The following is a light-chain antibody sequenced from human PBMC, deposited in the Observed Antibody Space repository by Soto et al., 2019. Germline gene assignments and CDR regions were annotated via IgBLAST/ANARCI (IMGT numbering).Light chain of an antibody. J-gene: IGKJ2*01. CDR3: QQYGSSPNT. CDR1: QSVSSSY. Sequence: EIVLTQSPGTLSLSPGERATLSCRASQSVSSSYLAWYQQKPGQATRLLIYGASSSTTVIPGMCSGSGSEKYTTLTSSRLEYEYSAVYYCQQYGSSPNTFGQGTKLDIK. CDR2: GAS. V-gene: IGKV3-20*01.